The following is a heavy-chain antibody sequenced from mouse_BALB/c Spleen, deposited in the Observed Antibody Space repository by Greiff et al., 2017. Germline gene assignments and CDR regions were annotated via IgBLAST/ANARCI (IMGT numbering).Heavy chain of an antibody. CDR3: ARADLYYGYDEFAY. CDR2: ISSGGST. J-gene: IGHJ3*01. CDR1: GFTFSSYA. Sequence: EVNLVESGGGLVKPGGSLKLSCAASGFTFSSYAMSWVRQTPEKRLEWVASISSGGSTYYPDSVKGRFTISRDNARNILYLQMSSLRSEDTAMYYCARADLYYGYDEFAYWGQGTLVTVSA. D-gene: IGHD2-2*01. V-gene: IGHV5-6-5*01.